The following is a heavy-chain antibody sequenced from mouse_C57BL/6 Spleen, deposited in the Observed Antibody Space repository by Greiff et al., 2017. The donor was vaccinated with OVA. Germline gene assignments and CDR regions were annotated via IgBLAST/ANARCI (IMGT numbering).Heavy chain of an antibody. CDR1: GFTFSDYG. CDR3: ARIYYDYDGFAY. V-gene: IGHV5-17*01. J-gene: IGHJ3*01. D-gene: IGHD2-4*01. CDR2: ISSGSSTI. Sequence: EVKLVESGGGLVKPGGSLKLSCAASGFTFSDYGMHWVRQAPEEGLEWVAYISSGSSTIYYADTVKGRFTISRDNAKNTLFLQMTSLRSEDTAMYYCARIYYDYDGFAYWGQGTLVTVSA.